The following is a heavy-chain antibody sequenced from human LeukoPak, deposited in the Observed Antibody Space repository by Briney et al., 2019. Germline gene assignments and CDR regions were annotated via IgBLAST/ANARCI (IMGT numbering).Heavy chain of an antibody. V-gene: IGHV4-39*07. CDR3: AKDHTLEKWHQTTGLDF. D-gene: IGHD1-14*01. CDR1: GGSISSSSYY. J-gene: IGHJ4*02. Sequence: SETLSLTCTVSGGSISSSSYYWGWIRQPPGKGLEWIGSIYSSGSTYYNPSLKSRITISVDTSKNQFSLKLSSVTAEDTAVYYCAKDHTLEKWHQTTGLDFWGQGTLVTVSS. CDR2: IYSSGST.